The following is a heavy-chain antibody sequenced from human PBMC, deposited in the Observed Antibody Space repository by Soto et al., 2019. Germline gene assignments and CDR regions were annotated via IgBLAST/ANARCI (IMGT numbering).Heavy chain of an antibody. CDR2: ISAYNGNT. V-gene: IGHV1-18*01. D-gene: IGHD3-10*01. J-gene: IGHJ4*02. Sequence: GASVKVSCKASGYTFTSYGISWVRQAPGQGLEWMGWISAYNGNTNYAQKLQGRVTMTTDTSTSTAYMELRSLRSDDTAVYYCARDGGELWFGEKADGGFDYWGQGTLVTVSS. CDR1: GYTFTSYG. CDR3: ARDGGELWFGEKADGGFDY.